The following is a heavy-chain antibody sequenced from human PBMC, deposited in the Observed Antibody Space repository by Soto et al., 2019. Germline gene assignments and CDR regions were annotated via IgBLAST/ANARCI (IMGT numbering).Heavy chain of an antibody. D-gene: IGHD2-2*02. J-gene: IGHJ4*02. CDR2: ISAYNGNT. V-gene: IGHV1-18*01. Sequence: ASVKVSFKASGYTFTSYGISWVRQAPGQGLEWMGWISAYNGNTNYAQKLQGRVTMTTDTSTSTAYMELRSLRSDDTAVYYCARIRYCSSTSCYTGFDYWGQGTLVTVSS. CDR3: ARIRYCSSTSCYTGFDY. CDR1: GYTFTSYG.